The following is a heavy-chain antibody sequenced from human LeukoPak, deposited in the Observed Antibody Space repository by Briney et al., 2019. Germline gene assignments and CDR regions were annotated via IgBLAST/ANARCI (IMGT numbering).Heavy chain of an antibody. CDR1: SGSVSSYY. CDR3: ARARYTNSWYAVDI. D-gene: IGHD6-13*01. J-gene: IGHJ3*02. CDR2: IYHTGSN. Sequence: SETLSLTCLVSSGSVSSYYWTWIRQPPGKGLEWIGYIYHTGSNNYSPSLKSRVTMYVDTSKNQLSLKLSSVTAAVTAMYYCARARYTNSWYAVDIWGQGTMVTVSS. V-gene: IGHV4-59*08.